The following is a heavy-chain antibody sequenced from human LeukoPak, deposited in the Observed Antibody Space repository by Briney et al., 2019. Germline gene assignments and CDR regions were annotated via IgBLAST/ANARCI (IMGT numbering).Heavy chain of an antibody. CDR1: GFTVSSNY. CDR2: IYSGGST. J-gene: IGHJ4*02. CDR3: ARGSLWSGYTKFDY. D-gene: IGHD3-3*01. Sequence: PGGSLRLSCAASGFTVSSNYMSWVRQAPGKGLEWVSVIYSGGSTYYADSVKGRFTISRDNSKNTLYLQMNSLRAEDTAVYHCARGSLWSGYTKFDYWGQGTLVTVSS. V-gene: IGHV3-53*01.